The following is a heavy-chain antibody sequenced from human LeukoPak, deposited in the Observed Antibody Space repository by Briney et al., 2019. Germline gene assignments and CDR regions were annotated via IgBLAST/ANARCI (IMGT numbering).Heavy chain of an antibody. CDR3: ARDRVRSFFDY. V-gene: IGHV3-33*01. Sequence: GGSLRLSCTASGFTFGDYAMSWFRQAPGKGLEWVAVIWYDGSNKYYADSVKGRFTISRDNSKNTLYLQMNSLRAEDTAVYYCARDRVRSFFDYWGQGTLVTVSS. D-gene: IGHD3-16*02. CDR1: GFTFGDYA. J-gene: IGHJ4*02. CDR2: IWYDGSNK.